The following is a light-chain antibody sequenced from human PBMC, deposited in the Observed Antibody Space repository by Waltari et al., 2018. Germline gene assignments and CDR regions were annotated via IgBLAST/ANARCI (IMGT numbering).Light chain of an antibody. CDR3: QHYLRLPVT. V-gene: IGKV3-20*01. Sequence: EIVLTQSPGTLSLSVGERATVSCRASERVSRALAWYQQKPGQAPRLLLYGASTRATGIPDRFGGSGSGTDFSLTISRLEPDDFAVYYCQHYLRLPVTFGQGTTVEI. J-gene: IGKJ1*01. CDR2: GAS. CDR1: ERVSRA.